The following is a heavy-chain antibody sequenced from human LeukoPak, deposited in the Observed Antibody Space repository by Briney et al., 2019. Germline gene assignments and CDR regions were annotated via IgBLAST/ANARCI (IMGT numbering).Heavy chain of an antibody. J-gene: IGHJ4*02. CDR3: TKDSVAMVTTSDY. CDR2: ISSSSSTI. CDR1: GFTFSSYS. Sequence: QPGGSLRLSCAASGFTFSSYSMNWVRQAPGKGLEWVSYISSSSSTIYYADSVKGRFTISRDNAKNSLYLQMNSLRPEDTALYYCTKDSVAMVTTSDYWGQGTLVTVSS. V-gene: IGHV3-48*01. D-gene: IGHD5-18*01.